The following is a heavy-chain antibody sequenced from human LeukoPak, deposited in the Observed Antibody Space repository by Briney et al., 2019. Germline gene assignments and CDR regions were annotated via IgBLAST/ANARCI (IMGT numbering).Heavy chain of an antibody. CDR2: ISAYNGNT. D-gene: IGHD2-2*02. CDR1: GYTFTSYG. CDR3: ARSGYCSSTSCYRRAQDWFDP. Sequence: ASVKVSCKASGYTFTSYGISWVRQAPGQGLEWMGWISAYNGNTNYAQKLQGRVTMTTDTSTSTAYMELRSLRSDDTAVYYCARSGYCSSTSCYRRAQDWFDPWGQGTLVTVSS. V-gene: IGHV1-18*01. J-gene: IGHJ5*02.